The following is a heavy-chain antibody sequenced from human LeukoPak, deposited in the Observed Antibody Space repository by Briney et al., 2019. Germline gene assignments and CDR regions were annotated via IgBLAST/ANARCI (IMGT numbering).Heavy chain of an antibody. CDR3: ARPGTSGWYFGAFDI. Sequence: ASETLSLTCTVSGGSISSSSYYWGWIRQPPGKELEWIGSFSSAGSTYYNPSLKRRLTISVDTSKNQFSLKLSSVTAADTAVYYCARPGTSGWYFGAFDIWGQGTMVTVSS. CDR2: FSSAGST. J-gene: IGHJ3*02. CDR1: GGSISSSSYY. D-gene: IGHD6-19*01. V-gene: IGHV4-39*07.